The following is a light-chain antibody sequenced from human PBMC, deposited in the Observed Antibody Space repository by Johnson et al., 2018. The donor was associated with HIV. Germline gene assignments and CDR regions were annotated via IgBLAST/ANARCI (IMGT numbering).Light chain of an antibody. CDR3: GTWDSSPGAGHI. CDR1: SSNIGNNY. J-gene: IGLJ1*01. V-gene: IGLV1-51*01. Sequence: QSVLTQPPSVSAAPGQKVTISCSGSSSNIGNNYVSWYQQVPGTAPKLLIYDNNKRPSGIPGRFSGSKSGTSATLGITGLQTGDEADYYCGTWDSSPGAGHIFGTWTNVTI. CDR2: DNN.